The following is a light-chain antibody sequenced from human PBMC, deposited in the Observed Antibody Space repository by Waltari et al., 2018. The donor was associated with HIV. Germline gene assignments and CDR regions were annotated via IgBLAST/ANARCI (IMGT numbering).Light chain of an antibody. CDR3: QSYDSNLSGL. Sequence: QSELTQPPSVSAARGQRVTIPCTGSSSNIGAGYDVHWYQQVPGRAPKVVIYGNSNRPSGVPDRFSGSKSGSSASLVITGLQSEDEADYYCQSYDSNLSGLFGGGTKVTVL. CDR1: SSNIGAGYD. V-gene: IGLV1-40*01. CDR2: GNS. J-gene: IGLJ2*01.